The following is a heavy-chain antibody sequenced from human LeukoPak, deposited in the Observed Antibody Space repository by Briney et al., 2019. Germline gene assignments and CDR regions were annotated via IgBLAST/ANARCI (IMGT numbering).Heavy chain of an antibody. V-gene: IGHV4-31*03. CDR3: ARGDDSSGSGSTYYFDY. CDR1: GGSISSGGYY. D-gene: IGHD3-22*01. J-gene: IGHJ4*02. Sequence: PSQTLSLTCTVSGGSISSGGYYWSWIRQHPGKGLEWIGYIYYSGSTYYNPSLESRVTISVDTSKNQFSLKLSSVTAADTAVYYCARGDDSSGSGSTYYFDYWGQGTLVTVSS. CDR2: IYYSGST.